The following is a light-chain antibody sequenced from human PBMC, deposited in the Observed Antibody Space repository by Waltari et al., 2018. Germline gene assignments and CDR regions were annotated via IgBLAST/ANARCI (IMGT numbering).Light chain of an antibody. J-gene: IGKJ1*01. Sequence: EIVLTPSPGPLSLSPGGRATLPGRASQSVGRSLAWYQQKPGQAPRLLIYDASSRATGIPDRFSGSGSGTDFSLTISRLEPEDFAIYYCQKYVRLPATFGQGTKVEIK. CDR1: QSVGRS. CDR3: QKYVRLPAT. CDR2: DAS. V-gene: IGKV3-20*01.